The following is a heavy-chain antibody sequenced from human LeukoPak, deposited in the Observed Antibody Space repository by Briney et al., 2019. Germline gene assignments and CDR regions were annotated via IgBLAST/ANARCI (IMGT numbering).Heavy chain of an antibody. D-gene: IGHD5-12*01. J-gene: IGHJ4*02. CDR2: INAGNGNT. Sequence: ASVKVSCKASGYTFTSYAMHWVRQAPGQRLEWMGWINAGNGNTKYSQKFQGRVTMTTDTSTSTAYMELRSLRSDDTAVYYCARSAPIRKGGYEPGDYWGQGTLVTVSS. V-gene: IGHV1-3*01. CDR1: GYTFTSYA. CDR3: ARSAPIRKGGYEPGDY.